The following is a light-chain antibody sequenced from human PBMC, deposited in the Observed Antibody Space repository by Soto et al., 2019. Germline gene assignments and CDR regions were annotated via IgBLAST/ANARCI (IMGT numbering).Light chain of an antibody. V-gene: IGKV4-1*01. CDR3: QQHYTTPVT. CDR1: QSVLYSSNNKNF. Sequence: DIVMTQFPDSLAVSLGERATINCKSSQSVLYSSNNKNFLAWYQQKPGQPPKLLIYWASTREFGVPDRFSGSGSGTHFSLTISSLQAEDVAVYYCQQHYTTPVTFGQGTRVEIK. CDR2: WAS. J-gene: IGKJ1*01.